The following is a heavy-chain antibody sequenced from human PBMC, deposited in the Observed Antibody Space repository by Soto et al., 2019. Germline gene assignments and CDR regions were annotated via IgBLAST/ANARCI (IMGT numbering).Heavy chain of an antibody. CDR2: ISYDGSNK. CDR1: GFTFSSYA. D-gene: IGHD2-2*01. V-gene: IGHV3-30-3*01. Sequence: PGGSLRLSCAASGFTFSSYAMHWVRQAPGKGLEWVAVISYDGSNKYYADSVKGRFTISRDNSKNTLYLQMNSLRAEDTAVYYCARDGPSEPQDYWGQGTLVTVSS. J-gene: IGHJ4*02. CDR3: ARDGPSEPQDY.